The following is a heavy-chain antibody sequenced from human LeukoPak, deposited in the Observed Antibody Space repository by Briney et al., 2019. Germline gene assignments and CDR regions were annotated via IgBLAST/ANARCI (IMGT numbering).Heavy chain of an antibody. Sequence: SETLSLTCTVSGGSISSYYWSWIRQPPGKGLEWIGYIYYSGSTNYNPSLKSRVTISVDTSKNQFPLKLSSVTAADTAVYYCARRAPYSYEWSTLDYWGQGTLVTVSS. CDR3: ARRAPYSYEWSTLDY. V-gene: IGHV4-59*08. CDR1: GGSISSYY. J-gene: IGHJ4*02. CDR2: IYYSGST. D-gene: IGHD5-18*01.